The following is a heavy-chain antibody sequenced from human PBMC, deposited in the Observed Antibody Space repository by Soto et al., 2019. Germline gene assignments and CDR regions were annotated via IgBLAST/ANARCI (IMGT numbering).Heavy chain of an antibody. CDR1: GFNFSDHD. CDR2: ISSSGTTK. CDR3: AREGEYWFDP. V-gene: IGHV3-11*01. Sequence: GCLRLSCVASGFNFSDHDMTWIRQAPGKGLEWVSSISSSGTTKEYADSVKGRFTISRDNAKNSLSLQMNSLRAEDTAVYYCAREGEYWFDPWGQGTLVTVSS. D-gene: IGHD3-16*01. J-gene: IGHJ5*02.